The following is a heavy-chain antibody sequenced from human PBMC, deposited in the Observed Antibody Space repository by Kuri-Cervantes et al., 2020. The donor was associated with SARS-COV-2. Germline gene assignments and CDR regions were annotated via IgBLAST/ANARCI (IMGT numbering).Heavy chain of an antibody. J-gene: IGHJ5*02. V-gene: IGHV4-30-4*08. D-gene: IGHD2-15*01. CDR2: IYYSGST. Sequence: SETLSLTCTVSGASISSGDYNWSWIRQSPGRGRGWIGYIYYSGSTYYNPTLRIRLRISLAMPKNQFSLNLTSASAADTAVYYCARVKHILPEAGHNWFDPWGQGTLVTVSS. CDR3: ARVKHILPEAGHNWFDP. CDR1: GASISSGDYN.